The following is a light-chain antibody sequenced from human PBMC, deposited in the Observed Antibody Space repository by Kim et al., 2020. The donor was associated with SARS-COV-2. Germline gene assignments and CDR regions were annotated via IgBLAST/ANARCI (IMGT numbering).Light chain of an antibody. Sequence: EIVLTQSPATLSLSPGEGGTLSCKASQTVRSNFLAWYQQKPGQAPTLLIYAASIRATGIPDRFNGGGSGTHFTLNITRVEPEDFAVYYCQQYENSPMYSFGQGTKLEI. J-gene: IGKJ2*03. CDR2: AAS. CDR1: QTVRSNF. CDR3: QQYENSPMYS. V-gene: IGKV3-20*01.